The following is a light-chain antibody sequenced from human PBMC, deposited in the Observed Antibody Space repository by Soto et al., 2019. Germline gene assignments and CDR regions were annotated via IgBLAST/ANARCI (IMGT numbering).Light chain of an antibody. CDR1: SSGGGEYKY. J-gene: IGLJ1*01. CDR2: GVS. V-gene: IGLV2-14*03. Sequence: QSALTQPASVSGSPGQSITISCTESSSGGGEYKYASWYQQHPGTAPKLIIYGVSNRPSGVSNRFSGSKSGSTASLTISGLQAEDEADYYCSSYTTTTALYVFGAGTKLTVL. CDR3: SSYTTTTALYV.